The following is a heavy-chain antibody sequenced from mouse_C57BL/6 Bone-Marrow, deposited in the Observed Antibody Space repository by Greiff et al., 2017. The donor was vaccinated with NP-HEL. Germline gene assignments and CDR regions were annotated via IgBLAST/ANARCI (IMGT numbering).Heavy chain of an antibody. Sequence: QVQLQQPGAELVKPGASVKLSCKASGYTFTSYWMHWVKQRPGQGLEWIGMIHPNSGSTNYNEKFKSKATLTVDKSSSTAYMQLSSLTSEDSAVYYCARVTKVVDFDYWGQGTTLTVSS. V-gene: IGHV1-64*01. CDR2: IHPNSGST. CDR3: ARVTKVVDFDY. CDR1: GYTFTSYW. J-gene: IGHJ2*01. D-gene: IGHD1-1*01.